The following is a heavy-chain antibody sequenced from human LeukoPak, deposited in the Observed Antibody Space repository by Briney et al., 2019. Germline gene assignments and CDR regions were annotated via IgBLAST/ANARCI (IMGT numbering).Heavy chain of an antibody. CDR3: ARSLSSAWYAYDY. D-gene: IGHD6-19*01. CDR1: GGSISSNY. Sequence: SETLSLTCTVSGGSISSNYWSWIRQPPGKGLEWIGYIYYSGSTNYNPFLKSRVTVSVDTSKNQFSLKLNSVTAADTAVYYCARSLSSAWYAYDYWGQGTLVTVSS. CDR2: IYYSGST. J-gene: IGHJ4*02. V-gene: IGHV4-59*01.